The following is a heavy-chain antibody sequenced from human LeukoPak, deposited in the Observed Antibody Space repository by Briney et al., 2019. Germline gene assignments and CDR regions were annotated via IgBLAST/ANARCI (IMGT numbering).Heavy chain of an antibody. V-gene: IGHV1-2*02. D-gene: IGHD2-2*01. Sequence: ASVKVPCKASGYTFTGYYMHWVRQAPGQGLEWMGWINPNSGGTNYAQKFQGRVTMARDTSISTAYMELSRLRSDDTAVYYCARESCSSTSCYAYEDYWGQGTLVTVSS. CDR3: ARESCSSTSCYAYEDY. CDR2: INPNSGGT. J-gene: IGHJ4*02. CDR1: GYTFTGYY.